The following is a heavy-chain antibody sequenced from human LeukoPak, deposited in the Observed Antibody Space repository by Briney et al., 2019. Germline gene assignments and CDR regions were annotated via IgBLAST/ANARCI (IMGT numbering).Heavy chain of an antibody. CDR2: ISAYNGNT. V-gene: IGHV1-18*01. Sequence: ASVKVSCKASGYTFTNDGVSWVRQAPGRGLEWVGWISAYNGNTNYAQKLQGRVTMTTDTSTSTAYMELRSLRSDDTAVYYCASGYSGYDYPPFDYWGQGTLVTVSS. J-gene: IGHJ4*02. D-gene: IGHD5-12*01. CDR1: GYTFTNDG. CDR3: ASGYSGYDYPPFDY.